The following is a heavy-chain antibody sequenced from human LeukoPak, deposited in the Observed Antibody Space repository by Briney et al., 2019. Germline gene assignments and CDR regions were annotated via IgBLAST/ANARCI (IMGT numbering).Heavy chain of an antibody. J-gene: IGHJ4*02. D-gene: IGHD3-3*02. CDR3: VRDDDIYGFDY. CDR1: GFTFSSYA. CDR2: ISYDGSNE. V-gene: IGHV3-30-3*01. Sequence: GGSLRLSCAASGFTFSSYAMHWVRQAPGKGLEWVAVISYDGSNEYYADSVKGRFTISRDNSKNTLYLQMNSLRVEDTARYYCVRDDDIYGFDYWGQGTVVTVSS.